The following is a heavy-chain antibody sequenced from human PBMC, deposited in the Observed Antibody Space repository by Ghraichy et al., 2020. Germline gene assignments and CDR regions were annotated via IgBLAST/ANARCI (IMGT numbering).Heavy chain of an antibody. CDR2: VFTSGNT. Sequence: SETLSLTCTVSGTSISSHSWSWLRQPPGRGPEWIVSVFTSGNTRYNPSLKSRITISLDTSNNYFSLRLTSVTAADTALYYCARIYRDAFDIWGQGTMVTVSS. J-gene: IGHJ3*02. CDR3: ARIYRDAFDI. CDR1: GTSISSHS. V-gene: IGHV4-4*09.